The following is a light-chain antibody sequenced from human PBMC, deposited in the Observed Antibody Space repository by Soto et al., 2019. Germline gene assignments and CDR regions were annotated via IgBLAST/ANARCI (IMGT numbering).Light chain of an antibody. J-gene: IGKJ1*01. CDR3: QQGHSLPWT. CDR1: QSIGTY. V-gene: IGKV1-39*01. Sequence: DIQMTQSPSSQSASVGDRVTITCRASQSIGTYLNWYQQTPGKAPNLLIYAASPLESGIPSRFSGRGSGTEFTLTISSLQPEDFATYYCQQGHSLPWTFGQGTKVEIK. CDR2: AAS.